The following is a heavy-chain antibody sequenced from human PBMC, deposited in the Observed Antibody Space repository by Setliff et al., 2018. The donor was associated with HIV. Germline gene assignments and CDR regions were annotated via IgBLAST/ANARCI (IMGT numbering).Heavy chain of an antibody. J-gene: IGHJ6*03. D-gene: IGHD1-26*01. CDR1: GGSFTDYY. V-gene: IGHV4-34*01. Sequence: SETLSLTCAVFGGSFTDYYWIWIRQPPGKGLEWIGEINHSGSTHYNPSLKSRFVISVDTSKNRFSLKVNSMTAADTAVYYCARGARLLAAYSDRWDYFYMAVWGKGTTVTVSS. CDR2: INHSGST. CDR3: ARGARLLAAYSDRWDYFYMAV.